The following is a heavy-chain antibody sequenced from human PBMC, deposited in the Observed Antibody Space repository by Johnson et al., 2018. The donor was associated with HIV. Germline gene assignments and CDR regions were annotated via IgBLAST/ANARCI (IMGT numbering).Heavy chain of an antibody. CDR2: IGTAGDT. V-gene: IGHV3-13*01. J-gene: IGHJ3*02. D-gene: IGHD1-26*01. CDR3: VRVGGNGNYFFDPFDM. CDR1: GCTLRSYG. Sequence: VQLVESGGGVVQPGRSLRLSCAASGCTLRSYGMHRVRQATGKGLEWVSAIGTAGDTYYPGSVKGRSTISRENAKNSLYLQMNSLRVEDTALYYCVRVGGNGNYFFDPFDMWGQGTMVTVSS.